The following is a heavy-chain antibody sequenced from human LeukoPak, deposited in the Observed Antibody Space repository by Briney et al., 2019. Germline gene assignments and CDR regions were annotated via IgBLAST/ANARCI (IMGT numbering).Heavy chain of an antibody. CDR2: IYYSGTT. CDR1: GGSISSSPYY. Sequence: SETLSLTCTVSGGSISSSPYYWGWIRQPPGKGLEWIGSIYYSGTTHYNPSLESRVTISVGTSKNQFSLKLASVTAADTAIYYCAKGAGGFSYYNWFDPWGQGTLVTVSS. CDR3: AKGAGGFSYYNWFDP. V-gene: IGHV4-39*07. J-gene: IGHJ5*02. D-gene: IGHD5-18*01.